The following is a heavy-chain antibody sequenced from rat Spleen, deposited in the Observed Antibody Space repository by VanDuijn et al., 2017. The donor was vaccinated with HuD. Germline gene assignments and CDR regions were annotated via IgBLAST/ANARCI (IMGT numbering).Heavy chain of an antibody. Sequence: EVQLVESGGGLVQPGRSMKLSCAASGFTFSNYYMAWVRQAPTKGLEWVASISISGDDTYYRDSVKGRFTISRDDAKSTLYLQMDSLRSEDTATYYCARHGGYYGYFDFWGPGTMVTVSS. CDR2: ISISGDDT. J-gene: IGHJ1*01. CDR1: GFTFSNYY. D-gene: IGHD1-1*01. CDR3: ARHGGYYGYFDF. V-gene: IGHV5-25*01.